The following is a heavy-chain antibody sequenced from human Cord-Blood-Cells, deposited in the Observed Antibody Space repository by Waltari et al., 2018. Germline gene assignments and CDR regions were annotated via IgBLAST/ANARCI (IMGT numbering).Heavy chain of an antibody. CDR2: MYSGGSI. CDR3: ARTVDY. Sequence: EVQLVETGGGLMQPGGSLSLSCAASGFTVSSNYMSWVRQAPGKGLEWVSVMYSGGSIYYADSVMCRFTISRDNSKNTLYLQMNSLRAEDTAVYYCARTVDYLGQGTLVTVSS. V-gene: IGHV3-53*02. J-gene: IGHJ4*02. CDR1: GFTVSSNY.